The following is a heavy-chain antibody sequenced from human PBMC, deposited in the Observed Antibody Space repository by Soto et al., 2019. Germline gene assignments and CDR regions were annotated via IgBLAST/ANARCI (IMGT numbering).Heavy chain of an antibody. D-gene: IGHD3-22*01. CDR2: ISGSGGST. CDR1: GFTFSSYA. Sequence: EVQLLESGGGLVQPGGSLRLSCAASGFTFSSYAMSWVRQAPGKGLEWVSDISGSGGSTYYADSVKGRFTISRDNSKKTMYLQMNSNRAEDTAVYYWAKDPSFPYYDSSGYSDCWGQGTLVTVSS. V-gene: IGHV3-23*01. CDR3: AKDPSFPYYDSSGYSDC. J-gene: IGHJ4*02.